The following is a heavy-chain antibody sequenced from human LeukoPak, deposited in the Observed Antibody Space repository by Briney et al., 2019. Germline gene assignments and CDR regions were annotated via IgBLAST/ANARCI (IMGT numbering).Heavy chain of an antibody. CDR2: ISGSGDST. CDR1: GFTFSSYG. CDR3: AKKTDSGSPSGFDP. V-gene: IGHV3-23*01. J-gene: IGHJ5*02. Sequence: GGSLRLSCAASGFTFSSYGMSWVRQAPGKGLEWVSLISGSGDSTYYADSVKGRFTISRDNSKNTLYLQMNSLRAEDTALYYCAKKTDSGSPSGFDPWDQGTLVTVSS. D-gene: IGHD1-26*01.